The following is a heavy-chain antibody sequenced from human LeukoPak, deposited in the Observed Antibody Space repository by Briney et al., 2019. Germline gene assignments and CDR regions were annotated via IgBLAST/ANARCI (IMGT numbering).Heavy chain of an antibody. CDR3: ARSTGYYFDY. J-gene: IGHJ4*02. Sequence: GESLRISCKGSGYSFTNYGISWVRQMPGKGLEWMGRIDPSDSYSNYGPSFQGHVTISADRSISTAYLQWRSLKASDTAMYYCARSTGYYFDYWGQGTLVTVSS. V-gene: IGHV5-10-1*01. CDR1: GYSFTNYG. CDR2: IDPSDSYS.